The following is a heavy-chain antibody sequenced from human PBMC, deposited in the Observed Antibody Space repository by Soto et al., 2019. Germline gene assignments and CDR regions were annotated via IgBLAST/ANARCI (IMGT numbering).Heavy chain of an antibody. Sequence: GGSLGLSCAASGFTFNNFAMHWVRQAPGKGLEWVAVISYDGGDKYYADSVKGRFTISRDNSKNTLYLQMNGLRAEDTAVYYCARDLSTGAADYYFDYWGQGALVTVSS. D-gene: IGHD6-13*01. CDR1: GFTFNNFA. V-gene: IGHV3-30*03. CDR2: ISYDGGDK. J-gene: IGHJ4*02. CDR3: ARDLSTGAADYYFDY.